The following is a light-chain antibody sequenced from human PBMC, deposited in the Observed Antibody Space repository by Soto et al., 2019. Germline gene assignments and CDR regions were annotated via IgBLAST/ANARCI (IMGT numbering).Light chain of an antibody. CDR3: QQRSNWPPRIT. J-gene: IGKJ5*01. CDR1: QSVSSY. Sequence: EIVLTQSPATLSLSPGERATISCRASQSVSSYLAWYQQKPGQAPRLLIYDASNRATGIPARFSGSGSGTDFTLTISSLEPEDFAVYYGQQRSNWPPRITVGQGTRLEIK. CDR2: DAS. V-gene: IGKV3-11*01.